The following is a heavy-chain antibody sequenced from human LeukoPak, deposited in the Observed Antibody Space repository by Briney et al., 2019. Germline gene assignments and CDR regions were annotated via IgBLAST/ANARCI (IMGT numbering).Heavy chain of an antibody. CDR3: AKDPGQQLVHIDGG. V-gene: IGHV3-23*01. CDR1: GFTFSSYA. Sequence: GSLRLSCAASGFTFSSYAMSWVRQAPGKGLEWVSAISGSGGSTYYADSVKGRFTISRDNSKNTLYLQMNSLRAEDTAVYYCAKDPGQQLVHIDGGWGQGTLVTVSS. J-gene: IGHJ4*02. CDR2: ISGSGGST. D-gene: IGHD6-13*01.